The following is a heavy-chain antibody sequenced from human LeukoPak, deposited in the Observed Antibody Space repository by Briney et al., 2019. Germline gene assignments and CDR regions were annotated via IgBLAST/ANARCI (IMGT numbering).Heavy chain of an antibody. J-gene: IGHJ6*04. CDR3: AELGIAMIGGV. D-gene: IGHD3-10*02. CDR1: GFTFSSYG. CDR2: ISSSGSTI. V-gene: IGHV3-48*04. Sequence: GGTLRLSCAASGFTFSSYGMSWVRQAPGKGLEWVSYISSSGSTIYYADSVKGRFTISRDNAKNSLYLQMNSLRAEDTAVYYCAELGIAMIGGVWGKGTTVTISS.